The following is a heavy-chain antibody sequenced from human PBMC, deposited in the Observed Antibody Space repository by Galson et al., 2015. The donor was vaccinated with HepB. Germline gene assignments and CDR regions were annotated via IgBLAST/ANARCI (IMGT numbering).Heavy chain of an antibody. CDR2: ISGNGDST. V-gene: IGHV3-23*01. Sequence: SLRLSCAASGFAFDTHAMSWVRQAPGRGLEWISGISGNGDSTFYADSVKGRFTVSRDNSNNMLYPQMNSLRDEDAGLYFCAKGYGLFDSWGQGILVTVSS. CDR1: GFAFDTHA. D-gene: IGHD5-18*01. CDR3: AKGYGLFDS. J-gene: IGHJ5*01.